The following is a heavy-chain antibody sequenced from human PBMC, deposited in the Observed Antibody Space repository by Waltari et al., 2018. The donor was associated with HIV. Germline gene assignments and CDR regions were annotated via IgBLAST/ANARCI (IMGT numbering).Heavy chain of an antibody. Sequence: QVQLQESGPGVVKPSQTLSLTCTVSGGSINSADSYCSCFRQPPGKGLEWIGYIFYTGIIYYNPSLRGRVSMSVDGSKNHFSLQLNSVTAADSAIYYCARARPYFDTNNNPGRRFDNWGQGTLVTVSS. CDR1: GGSINSADSY. D-gene: IGHD3-22*01. CDR2: IFYTGII. V-gene: IGHV4-30-4*01. CDR3: ARARPYFDTNNNPGRRFDN. J-gene: IGHJ4*02.